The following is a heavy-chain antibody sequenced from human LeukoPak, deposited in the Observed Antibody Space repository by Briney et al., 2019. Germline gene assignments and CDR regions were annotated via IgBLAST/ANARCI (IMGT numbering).Heavy chain of an antibody. Sequence: PGGSLRLSCAASGFSLSRYWMNWVRQAPGKGLEWVSFISGSGGSTYYADSVKGRFTISRDNSKNTLYLQMNSLRAVDTAVYYCAKDGGVGMGAFHIWGQGTMVTVSP. D-gene: IGHD3-16*01. CDR3: AKDGGVGMGAFHI. CDR2: ISGSGGST. V-gene: IGHV3-23*01. J-gene: IGHJ3*02. CDR1: GFSLSRYW.